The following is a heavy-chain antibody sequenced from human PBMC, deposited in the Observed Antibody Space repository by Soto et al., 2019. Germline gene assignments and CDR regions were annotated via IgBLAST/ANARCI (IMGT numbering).Heavy chain of an antibody. CDR3: ARAISMTSPFDF. J-gene: IGHJ4*02. CDR1: GFSFRSYA. CDR2: IPGNGGST. Sequence: EVQLVESGGGLVQPGGSLRLSCAASGFSFRSYAMHWVRQAPGKGLDYVSGIPGNGGSTHYGNSVKGRFSISRDNSKNTVYLQMGSLRPEDTAVYYCARAISMTSPFDFWGRGTLVTVSS. V-gene: IGHV3-64*01. D-gene: IGHD3-22*01.